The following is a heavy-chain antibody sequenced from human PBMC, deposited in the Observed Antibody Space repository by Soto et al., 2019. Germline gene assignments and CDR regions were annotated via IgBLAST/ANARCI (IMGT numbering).Heavy chain of an antibody. J-gene: IGHJ6*02. V-gene: IGHV4-30-4*01. CDR2: IYYSGTT. CDR3: ARALIQLWPHYYYGMDV. D-gene: IGHD5-18*01. Sequence: PSETLSLTCTVSGGSISSGDYYWSWIRQPPXKGLEWIGYIYYSGTTYYNPSLKSRVTISVDTSKNQFSLKVSSVTAADTAVYYCARALIQLWPHYYYGMDVWGQGPTVTVSS. CDR1: GGSISSGDYY.